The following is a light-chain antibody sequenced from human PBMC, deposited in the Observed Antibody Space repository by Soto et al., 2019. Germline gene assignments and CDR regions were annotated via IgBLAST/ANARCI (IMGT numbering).Light chain of an antibody. CDR3: TSYTSSSTYV. CDR2: DVS. J-gene: IGLJ1*01. Sequence: QSVLTQPASVSGSPGQSIAISCTGTSSDVGGYNYVSWYQQHPGKAPKLMIYDVSNRPSGVSDRFSGSNSGNTASLTISGLHAEDEADYYCTSYTSSSTYVFGTGTRSPS. V-gene: IGLV2-14*01. CDR1: SSDVGGYNY.